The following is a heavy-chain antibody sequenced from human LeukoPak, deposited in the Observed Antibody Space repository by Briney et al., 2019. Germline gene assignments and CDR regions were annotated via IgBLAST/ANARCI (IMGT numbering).Heavy chain of an antibody. D-gene: IGHD6-13*01. Sequence: PSETLSLTCAVYGGSFSGYYWSWIRQPPGKGLEWIGEINHSGSTNYNPSLKSRVTISVDTSKNQLSLKLSSVTAADTAVYYCARGLGGIAAAGSYGMDVWGQGTTVTVSS. V-gene: IGHV4-34*01. CDR2: INHSGST. CDR3: ARGLGGIAAAGSYGMDV. CDR1: GGSFSGYY. J-gene: IGHJ6*02.